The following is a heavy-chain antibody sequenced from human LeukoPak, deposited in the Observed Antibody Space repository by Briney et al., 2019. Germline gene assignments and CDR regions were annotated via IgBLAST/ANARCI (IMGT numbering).Heavy chain of an antibody. CDR2: IWYDGSNK. CDR3: ARTATYYYGMDV. V-gene: IGHV3-33*01. J-gene: IGHJ6*02. Sequence: GGSLRLSCAASGFTFSSYGMHWVRQAPGKGLEWVAVIWYDGSNKYYADSVKGRFTISRDNSKNTLYLQMNSLRAEDTAVYYCARTATYYYGMDVWGRGTTVTVSS. CDR1: GFTFSSYG.